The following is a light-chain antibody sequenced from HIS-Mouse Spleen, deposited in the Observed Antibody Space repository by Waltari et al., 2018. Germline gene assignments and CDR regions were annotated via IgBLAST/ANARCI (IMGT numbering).Light chain of an antibody. CDR3: QQYYSYPWT. CDR2: AAS. J-gene: IGKJ1*01. CDR1: QGMSSY. V-gene: IGKV1-8*01. Sequence: AIRMTQSPSSFSASTGDRVTITCRASQGMSSYLAWYQQNPGKAPKLLIYAASTLQSGVPSRFSGSGSGTDFTLTISCLQSEDFATYYCQQYYSYPWTFGQGTKVEIK.